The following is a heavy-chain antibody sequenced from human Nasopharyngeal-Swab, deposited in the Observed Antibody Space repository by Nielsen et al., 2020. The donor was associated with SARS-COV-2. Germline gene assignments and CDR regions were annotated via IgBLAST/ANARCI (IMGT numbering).Heavy chain of an antibody. CDR2: ISGSGDST. V-gene: IGHV3-23*01. CDR1: GISFSSFA. J-gene: IGHJ4*02. D-gene: IGHD3-22*01. Sequence: GESLKISCGASGISFSSFAVSWVRQAPGKGLEWVSGISGSGDSTYYADPVKGRFTLSRDNSKNTLYLQMNSLRAEDTAMYYCHLSSGYDGYINYWGQGTLVTVSS. CDR3: HLSSGYDGYINY.